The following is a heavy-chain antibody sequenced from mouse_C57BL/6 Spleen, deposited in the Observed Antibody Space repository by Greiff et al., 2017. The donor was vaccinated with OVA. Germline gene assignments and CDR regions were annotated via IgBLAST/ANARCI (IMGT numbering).Heavy chain of an antibody. CDR1: GYTFTSYT. J-gene: IGHJ2*01. CDR3: ARVTTVVGDY. CDR2: INPSSGYT. V-gene: IGHV1-4*01. D-gene: IGHD1-1*01. Sequence: VQLKESGAELARPGASVKMSCKASGYTFTSYTMHWVKQRPGQGLEWIGYINPSSGYTKYNQKFKDKATLTADKSSSTAYMQLSSLTSEDSAVYYCARVTTVVGDYWGQGTTLTVSS.